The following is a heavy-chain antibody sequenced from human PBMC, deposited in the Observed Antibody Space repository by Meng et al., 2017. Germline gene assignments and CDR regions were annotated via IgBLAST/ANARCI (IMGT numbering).Heavy chain of an antibody. D-gene: IGHD3-22*01. V-gene: IGHV3-9*01. Sequence: SLKISCAASGFTFDDYAMHWVRQAPGKGLEWVSGISWNSGSIGYADSVKGRFTISRDNAKNSLYLQMNSLRSEDTAVYYCARSRDDGEEYYYDSSGYYGFDYWGQGTLVTVSS. CDR2: ISWNSGSI. J-gene: IGHJ4*02. CDR3: ARSRDDGEEYYYDSSGYYGFDY. CDR1: GFTFDDYA.